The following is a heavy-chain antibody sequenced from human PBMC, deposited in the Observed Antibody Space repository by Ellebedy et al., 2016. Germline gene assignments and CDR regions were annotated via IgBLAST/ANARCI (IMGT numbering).Heavy chain of an antibody. CDR2: IVPNGGRT. V-gene: IGHV1-2*02. CDR3: ARDDNAIFGVMMI. CDR1: GYTFTGYY. Sequence: ASVKVSXKASGYTFTGYYIHWVRQAPGKGLEWMGWIVPNGGRTNYAQKFQGRVTMTRDTSISTAYLEVNGLTSDDTAVYYCARDDNAIFGVMMIWGQGTLVTVSS. D-gene: IGHD3-3*01. J-gene: IGHJ4*02.